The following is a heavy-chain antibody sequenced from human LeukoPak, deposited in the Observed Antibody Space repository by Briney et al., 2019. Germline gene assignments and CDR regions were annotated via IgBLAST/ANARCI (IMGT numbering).Heavy chain of an antibody. CDR1: GFTFSSYS. V-gene: IGHV3-48*02. D-gene: IGHD2-15*01. Sequence: PGGSLRLSCAASGFTFSSYSMNWVRQAPGKGLEWVSYTNSGSSSIYYADSVKGRFTISRDNAKNSLYLQMNSLRDEDTAVYYCARRGGKCSGGSCYFLDYWGQGTLVTVSS. CDR3: ARRGGKCSGGSCYFLDY. CDR2: TNSGSSSI. J-gene: IGHJ4*02.